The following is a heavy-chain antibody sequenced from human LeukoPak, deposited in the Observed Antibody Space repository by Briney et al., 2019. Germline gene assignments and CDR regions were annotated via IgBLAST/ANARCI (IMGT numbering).Heavy chain of an antibody. CDR1: GDTFSSYA. CDR2: IIPIFGTA. Sequence: ASVKVSCKASGDTFSSYAISWVRQAPGQGLEWMGGIIPIFGTANYAQKFQGRVTITTDESTSTAYMELSRLRSDDTAVYYCAREGDSSGYYYPSDPWGQGTLVTVSS. CDR3: AREGDSSGYYYPSDP. D-gene: IGHD3-22*01. V-gene: IGHV1-69*05. J-gene: IGHJ5*02.